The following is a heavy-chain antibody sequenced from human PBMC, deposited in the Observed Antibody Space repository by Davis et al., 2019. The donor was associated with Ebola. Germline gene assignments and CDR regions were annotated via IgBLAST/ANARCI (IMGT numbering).Heavy chain of an antibody. CDR3: ARGPQDLYDFWSGYHFHPFDY. V-gene: IGHV3-48*02. J-gene: IGHJ4*02. CDR1: GFTFSSYS. D-gene: IGHD3-3*01. Sequence: PGGSLRLSCAASGFTFSSYSMNWVRQAPGKGLEWVSYISSSSSTIYYADSVKGRFTISRDNAKNSLYLQMNSLRDEDTAVYYCARGPQDLYDFWSGYHFHPFDYWGQGTLVTVSS. CDR2: ISSSSSTI.